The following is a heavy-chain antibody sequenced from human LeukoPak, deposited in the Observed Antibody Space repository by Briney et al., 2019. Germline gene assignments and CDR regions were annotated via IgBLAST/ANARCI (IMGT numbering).Heavy chain of an antibody. D-gene: IGHD2-8*02. CDR1: GGTFSSYA. Sequence: ASVKVSCKASGGTFSSYAISWVRQAPGQGLEWMGGIIPIFGTANYAQKFQGRVTMTEDTSTDTAYMELSSLRSEDTAVYYCATGITGPDYFDYWGQGTLVTVSS. CDR3: ATGITGPDYFDY. CDR2: IIPIFGTA. J-gene: IGHJ4*02. V-gene: IGHV1-69*06.